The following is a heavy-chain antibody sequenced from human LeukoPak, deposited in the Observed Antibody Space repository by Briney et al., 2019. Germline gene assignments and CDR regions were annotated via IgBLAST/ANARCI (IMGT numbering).Heavy chain of an antibody. V-gene: IGHV4-4*07. CDR1: GGSISSYY. J-gene: IGHJ4*02. D-gene: IGHD6-13*01. Sequence: SETLSLTCTVSGGSISSYYWSWIRQPAGKGLEWIGHIYNSGSTNYNPSLKGRVTMSVATSKNQFSLHLSSMTAADTAVYYCARSAFLVTAPGLYYFDYWGQGTLVAVSS. CDR2: IYNSGST. CDR3: ARSAFLVTAPGLYYFDY.